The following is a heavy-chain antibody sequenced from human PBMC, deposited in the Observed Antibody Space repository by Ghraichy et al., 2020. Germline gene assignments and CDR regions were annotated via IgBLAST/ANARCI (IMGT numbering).Heavy chain of an antibody. D-gene: IGHD6-19*01. V-gene: IGHV4-34*01. Sequence: SPTLSLTCAVYGGSFSGYYWSWIRQPPGKGLEWIGEINHSGSTNYNPSLKSRVTISVDTSKNQFSLKLSSVTAADTAVYYCARGTGYSSGWTAHYYYYMDVWGKGTTVTVSS. CDR3: ARGTGYSSGWTAHYYYYMDV. CDR2: INHSGST. CDR1: GGSFSGYY. J-gene: IGHJ6*03.